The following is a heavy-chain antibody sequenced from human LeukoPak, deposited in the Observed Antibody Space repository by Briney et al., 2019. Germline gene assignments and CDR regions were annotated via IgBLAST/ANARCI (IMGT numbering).Heavy chain of an antibody. CDR2: IYYSGT. Sequence: SETLSLTCIVSGGSVSSASYYWSWIRQPPGKGLEWIGYIYYSGTNYNPSLKSRVTISEDTSKSQFSLKLGSVTAADTAVYYCATFSSYDGSGKIDYWGQGTLVTVSS. V-gene: IGHV4-61*01. CDR1: GGSVSSASYY. CDR3: ATFSSYDGSGKIDY. D-gene: IGHD3-22*01. J-gene: IGHJ4*02.